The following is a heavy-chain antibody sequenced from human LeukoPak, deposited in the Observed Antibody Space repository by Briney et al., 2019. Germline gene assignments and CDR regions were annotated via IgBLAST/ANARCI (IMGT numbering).Heavy chain of an antibody. Sequence: ASETLSLTCAVYGGSFSGYYWSWIRQPPGKGLEWIGEINHSGSTNYNPSLKSRVTISVDTSKNQFSLKLSSVTAADTAVYYCASRPGPRSSAFDIWGQGTMVTVSS. J-gene: IGHJ3*02. CDR3: ASRPGPRSSAFDI. CDR1: GGSFSGYY. V-gene: IGHV4-34*01. CDR2: INHSGST.